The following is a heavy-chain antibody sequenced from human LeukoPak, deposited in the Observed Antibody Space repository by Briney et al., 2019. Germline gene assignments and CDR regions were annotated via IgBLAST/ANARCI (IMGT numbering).Heavy chain of an antibody. V-gene: IGHV3-7*01. CDR2: IKQDGSEK. CDR3: ARSGLHSYYYDSSGSYIDAFDI. CDR1: GFSFRSYW. J-gene: IGHJ3*02. D-gene: IGHD3-22*01. Sequence: GGSLRLSCVGSGFSFRSYWMSWVRQAPGKGLEWVANIKQDGSEKYYVDSVKGRFTISRGNAKNSLYLQMNSLRVEDTAVYYCARSGLHSYYYDSSGSYIDAFDIWGQGTMVTVSS.